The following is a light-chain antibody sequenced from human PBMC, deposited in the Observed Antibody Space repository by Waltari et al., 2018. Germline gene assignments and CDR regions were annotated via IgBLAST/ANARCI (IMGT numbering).Light chain of an antibody. V-gene: IGKV1-5*03. CDR2: NAS. CDR1: ESINSW. CDR3: QQYHDYWT. J-gene: IGKJ1*01. Sequence: DIQMTQSPSTLSASIGDRVTITCRASESINSWLAWYQQRPGEAPKLLIYNASALESGVPSRFSASGSGTEFTLTISSLQPDDFATYYCQQYHDYWTFGQGTKVEIK.